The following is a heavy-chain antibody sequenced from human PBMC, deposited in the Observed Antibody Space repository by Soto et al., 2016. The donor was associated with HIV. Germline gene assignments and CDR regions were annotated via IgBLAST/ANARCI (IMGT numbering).Heavy chain of an antibody. J-gene: IGHJ2*01. V-gene: IGHV3-53*02. Sequence: EVQLVETGGGLIQPGGSLRLSCAASGFTVSSNYMSWVRQAPGKGLEWVSVIYSGGSTYYADSVKGRFTISRDNSKNTLYLQMNSLRAEDTAVYYCARGGYGDYSHWYFDLWGRGTLVTVSS. CDR2: IYSGGST. CDR1: GFTVSSNY. D-gene: IGHD4-17*01. CDR3: ARGGYGDYSHWYFDL.